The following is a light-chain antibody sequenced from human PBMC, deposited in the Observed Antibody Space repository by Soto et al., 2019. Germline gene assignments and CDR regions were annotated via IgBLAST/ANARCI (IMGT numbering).Light chain of an antibody. CDR3: HSYDSSLSSSV. CDR1: SSNIGAGYD. Sequence: QSVLTQPPSVSGAPGQRVTISCTGSSSNIGAGYDVHWYQQLPGTAPKLLIYRNNNRPSGVPDRFSGSKSGTSASLAITGLQAEDEADYYCHSYDSSLSSSVFGGGTKVTVL. V-gene: IGLV1-40*01. J-gene: IGLJ3*02. CDR2: RNN.